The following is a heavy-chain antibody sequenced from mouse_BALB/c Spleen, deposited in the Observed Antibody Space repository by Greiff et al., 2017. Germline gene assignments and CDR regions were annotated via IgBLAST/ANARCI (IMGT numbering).Heavy chain of an antibody. CDR2: IFPGSGNT. CDR1: GYSFTSYY. Sequence: QVQLQQSGPELVKPGASVKISCKASGYSFTSYYIHWVKQRPGQGLEWIGWIFPGSGNTKYNEKFKGKATLTADTSSSTAYMQLSSLTSEDSAVYFCARSAYYGNYVGYYAMDYWGQGTSVTVSS. J-gene: IGHJ4*01. D-gene: IGHD2-10*01. V-gene: IGHV1-66*01. CDR3: ARSAYYGNYVGYYAMDY.